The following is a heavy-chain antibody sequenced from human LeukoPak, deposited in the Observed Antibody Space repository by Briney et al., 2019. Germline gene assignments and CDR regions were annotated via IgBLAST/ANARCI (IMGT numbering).Heavy chain of an antibody. CDR3: ARDDSGPDY. J-gene: IGHJ4*02. D-gene: IGHD6-19*01. CDR2: MNQDGSEK. Sequence: PGRSLRLSCAASGFTFSSYWMSWVRQAPGKGLEWVANMNQDGSEKYYVDSVKGRFTISRDNAENSLYLQMNSLRAEDTAVYYCARDDSGPDYWGQGTLVTVSS. CDR1: GFTFSSYW. V-gene: IGHV3-7*01.